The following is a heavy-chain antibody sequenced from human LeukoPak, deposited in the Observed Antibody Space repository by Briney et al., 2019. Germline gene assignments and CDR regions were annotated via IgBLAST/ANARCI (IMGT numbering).Heavy chain of an antibody. V-gene: IGHV3-66*01. Sequence: GGSLRLSCAASGFTVSSNYMSWVRQAPGKGLGWVSVIYSGGSTYYADSVKGRFTISRDNSKNTLYLQMNSLRAEDTAVYYCARGFYPPYYFDYWGQGTLVTVSS. J-gene: IGHJ4*02. CDR3: ARGFYPPYYFDY. CDR1: GFTVSSNY. CDR2: IYSGGST. D-gene: IGHD2/OR15-2a*01.